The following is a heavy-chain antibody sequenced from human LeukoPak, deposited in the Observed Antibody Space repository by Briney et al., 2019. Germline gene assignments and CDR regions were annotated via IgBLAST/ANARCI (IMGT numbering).Heavy chain of an antibody. CDR2: ISAYNGNT. J-gene: IGHJ3*02. CDR3: ARDFTSSRRLRYVDWSEIQEDGVEI. Sequence: ASVKVSCKASGYTFTNYDIIWVRQAPGQGLEWMGWISAYNGNTNHAQNLQGRVTMTTDTSTSTAYMELRSLRADDTAVYYCARDFTSSRRLRYVDWSEIQEDGVEIWGQGTMVTVSS. CDR1: GYTFTNYD. V-gene: IGHV1-18*01. D-gene: IGHD3-9*01.